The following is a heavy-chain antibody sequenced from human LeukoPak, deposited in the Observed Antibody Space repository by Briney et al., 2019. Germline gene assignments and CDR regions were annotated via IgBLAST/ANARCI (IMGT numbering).Heavy chain of an antibody. J-gene: IGHJ4*02. CDR2: INPSGGST. CDR1: GDTFTSYY. V-gene: IGHV1-46*01. D-gene: IGHD3-10*01. Sequence: GASVKVSCKASGDTFTSYYMHWVRQAPGQGLEWMGIINPSGGSTSYAQKFQGRVTMTRDTSTSTVYMELRSMRSEDKAVYYYARDFSMVRGVIADYWGQGTLVTVSS. CDR3: ARDFSMVRGVIADY.